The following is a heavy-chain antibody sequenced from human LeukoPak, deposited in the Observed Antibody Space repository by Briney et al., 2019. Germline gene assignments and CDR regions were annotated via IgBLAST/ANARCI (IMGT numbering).Heavy chain of an antibody. J-gene: IGHJ4*02. CDR3: GRGRGEPWADAHPLGY. CDR1: GFDFRKYW. V-gene: IGHV3-7*01. Sequence: GGSLRLSCDASGFDFRKYWMTWVRQAPGEGLEWVANIKEDGSEMHYVDSVEGRFTISRDNAKNSVYLQMNSLRVEDTSVYYCGRGRGEPWADAHPLGYWGQGTLVTVSS. D-gene: IGHD1-14*01. CDR2: IKEDGSEM.